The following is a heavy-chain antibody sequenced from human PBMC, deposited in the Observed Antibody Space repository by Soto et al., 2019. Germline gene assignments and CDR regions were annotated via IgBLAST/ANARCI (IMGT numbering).Heavy chain of an antibody. V-gene: IGHV4-31*03. CDR2: SYFSGNT. D-gene: IGHD3-22*01. J-gene: IGHJ4*02. Sequence: LSLTFTVSGGSISSGCYYWNWIRQHPGKGLEWIGYSYFSGNTYYNPSLKSRVTISVDTSKNQFSLRLSSVTAADTAVYYCARDPKYTDRSGSYVSSGNFDYWGQRILVTVSS. CDR1: GGSISSGCYY. CDR3: ARDPKYTDRSGSYVSSGNFDY.